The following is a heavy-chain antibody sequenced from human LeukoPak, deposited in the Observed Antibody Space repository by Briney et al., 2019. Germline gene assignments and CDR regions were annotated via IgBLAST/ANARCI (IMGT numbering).Heavy chain of an antibody. CDR2: INHSGST. CDR1: GGSFSGYY. CDR3: AKGPDPGSTDIAAAGPADYGMDV. Sequence: PSETLSLTCAVYGGSFSGYYWSWIRQPPGKGLEWIGEINHSGSTNYNPSLKSRVTISVDTSKNQFSLKLSSVTAADTAVYYCAKGPDPGSTDIAAAGPADYGMDVWGQGTTVTVSS. V-gene: IGHV4-34*01. D-gene: IGHD6-13*01. J-gene: IGHJ6*02.